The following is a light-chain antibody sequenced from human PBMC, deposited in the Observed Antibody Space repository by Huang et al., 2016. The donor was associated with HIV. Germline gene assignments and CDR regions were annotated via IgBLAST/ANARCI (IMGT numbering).Light chain of an antibody. V-gene: IGKV1-5*03. CDR3: QQCNSIPIT. CDR1: QSLSNW. Sequence: DIQMTQSPSTLSASVGDRVVITCRARQSLSNWLAWYQQKPGKAPKLLIYKATTLEKGVPSRFIGSGSGTKFTLTINSLQPDDFATYYCQQCNSIPITFGQGTRLEI. CDR2: KAT. J-gene: IGKJ5*01.